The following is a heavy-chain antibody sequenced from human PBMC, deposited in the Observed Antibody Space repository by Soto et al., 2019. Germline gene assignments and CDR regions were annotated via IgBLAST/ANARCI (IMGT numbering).Heavy chain of an antibody. Sequence: KTSETLSLTCTVSGGSINSNTYYWSWIRQPPGKGLEWIGYIYYSGSTYYSPSLKSRVTISIDTSKNQFSLKLTSATAADTAVYFCAREHTVTTWFDPWGQGTLVTVSS. CDR3: AREHTVTTWFDP. V-gene: IGHV4-30-4*01. J-gene: IGHJ5*02. CDR2: IYYSGST. CDR1: GGSINSNTYY. D-gene: IGHD4-17*01.